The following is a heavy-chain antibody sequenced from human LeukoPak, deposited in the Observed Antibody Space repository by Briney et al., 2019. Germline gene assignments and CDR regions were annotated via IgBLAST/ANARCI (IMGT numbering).Heavy chain of an antibody. J-gene: IGHJ6*02. D-gene: IGHD6-13*01. CDR2: ISYDGSNK. V-gene: IGHV3-30*18. CDR1: GFTFSSYG. Sequence: GGSLRLSCAASGFTFSSYGMHWVRQAPGKGLEWVAVISYDGSNKYYADSVKGRFTISRDNSKNTLYLQMNSLRAEDTAVYCCAKELGMSGMDVWGQGTTVTVSS. CDR3: AKELGMSGMDV.